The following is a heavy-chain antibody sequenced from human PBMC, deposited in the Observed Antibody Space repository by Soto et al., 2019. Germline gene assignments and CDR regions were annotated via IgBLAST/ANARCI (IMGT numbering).Heavy chain of an antibody. CDR3: ARHLAEINYGDKGSNDAFDI. D-gene: IGHD2-21*01. V-gene: IGHV5-51*01. Sequence: LGESLKISCTVYADSFSTYWIGWVRQMPGKGLEWMGVIYPGDSDTRYSPSFEGQVSISADKSTNTAHLQWDSLEASDTAIYYCARHLAEINYGDKGSNDAFDIWGQGTMVTVSS. CDR2: IYPGDSDT. CDR1: ADSFSTYW. J-gene: IGHJ3*02.